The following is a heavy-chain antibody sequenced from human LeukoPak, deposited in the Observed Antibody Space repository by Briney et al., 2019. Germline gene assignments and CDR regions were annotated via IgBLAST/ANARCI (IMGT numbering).Heavy chain of an antibody. CDR2: IGTAANT. D-gene: IGHD6-19*01. CDR3: ARGTLSSGWYEIDY. Sequence: GGSLRLSCAASGFTFSNFDMHWVRQARGKGLEWVSGIGTAANTYYPDSVKDRFTISRENVKNSLYLEMNGLRAEDTAVYYCARGTLSSGWYEIDYWGQGALVTVSA. V-gene: IGHV3-13*01. CDR1: GFTFSNFD. J-gene: IGHJ4*02.